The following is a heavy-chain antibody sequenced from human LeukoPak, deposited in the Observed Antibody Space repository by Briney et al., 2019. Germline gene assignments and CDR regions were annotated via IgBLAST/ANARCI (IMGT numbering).Heavy chain of an antibody. D-gene: IGHD3-9*01. V-gene: IGHV1-2*02. Sequence: GASVKVSCKASGYTFTSYDINWVRQAPGQGLEWMGWINPNSGGTNYAQKFQGRVTMTRDTSISTAYMELSRLRSDDTAVYYCARVIRYFDSLGYWGQGTLVTVSS. CDR1: GYTFTSYD. J-gene: IGHJ4*02. CDR2: INPNSGGT. CDR3: ARVIRYFDSLGY.